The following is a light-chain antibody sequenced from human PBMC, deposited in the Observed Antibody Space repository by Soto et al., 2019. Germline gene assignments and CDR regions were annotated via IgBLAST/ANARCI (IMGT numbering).Light chain of an antibody. CDR1: QSVTSNY. CDR3: QQYGSSPIT. CDR2: GAS. Sequence: EIVLTQSPGTLSLSLGDRATLYCRASQSVTSNYLAWYQQKPGQAPRLLISGASSRATGIPDRFSGSGSGTDFTLTISRLEPEDFAVYFCQQYGSSPITFGQGTRLDIK. J-gene: IGKJ5*01. V-gene: IGKV3-20*01.